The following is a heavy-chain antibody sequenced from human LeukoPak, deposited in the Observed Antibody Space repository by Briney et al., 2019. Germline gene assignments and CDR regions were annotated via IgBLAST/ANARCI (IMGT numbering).Heavy chain of an antibody. CDR3: ARTPHRFPFDY. Sequence: NSSETLSLTCTVSGGSISSSSYYWGWIRQPPGKGLEWIGEINHSGSTNYNPSLKSRVTISVDTSKNQFSLKLSSVTAADTAVYYCARTPHRFPFDYWGQGTLVTVSS. D-gene: IGHD1-14*01. CDR1: GGSISSSSYY. CDR2: INHSGST. J-gene: IGHJ4*02. V-gene: IGHV4-39*07.